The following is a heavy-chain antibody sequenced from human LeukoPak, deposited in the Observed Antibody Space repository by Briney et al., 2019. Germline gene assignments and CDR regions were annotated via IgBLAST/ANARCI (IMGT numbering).Heavy chain of an antibody. J-gene: IGHJ4*01. D-gene: IGHD4-17*01. CDR2: IYYSGWT. V-gene: IGHV4-59*01. Sequence: PSETLSLTCTISGGSISSYYWNWIRQPPGKGLEWIGYIYYSGWTNYNPSLKSRVTISVDTSKNQFSLKLSSVTAADTAVYYCARTHDYGDHLTTYCDHWGHGTLVTVSS. CDR3: ARTHDYGDHLTTYCDH. CDR1: GGSISSYY.